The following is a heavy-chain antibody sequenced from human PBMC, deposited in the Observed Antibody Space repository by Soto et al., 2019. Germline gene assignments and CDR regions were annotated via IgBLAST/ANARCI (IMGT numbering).Heavy chain of an antibody. Sequence: SETLSLTCAVYGGSFSGYYWSWIRQPPGKGLEWIGEINHSGSTNYNPSLKSRVTISVDTSKNQFSLKLSSVTAADTAVYYCARIYCSSTSCYSHYYYYMDVWGKGTTVTVSS. J-gene: IGHJ6*03. CDR2: INHSGST. CDR1: GGSFSGYY. V-gene: IGHV4-34*01. CDR3: ARIYCSSTSCYSHYYYYMDV. D-gene: IGHD2-2*01.